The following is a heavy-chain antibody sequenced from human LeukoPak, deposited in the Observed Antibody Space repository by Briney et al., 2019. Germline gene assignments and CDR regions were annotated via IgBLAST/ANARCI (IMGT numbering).Heavy chain of an antibody. V-gene: IGHV3-53*01. CDR2: IYSGGST. Sequence: PGGSLRLSCAASGFTVSSNYMSWVRQAPGKGLEWVSVIYSGGSTYYADSVKGRFTISRDNSKNTLYLQMNSLRAEDTAVYYFAREGSGSYFDYWGQGTLVTVSS. D-gene: IGHD3-10*01. J-gene: IGHJ4*02. CDR3: AREGSGSYFDY. CDR1: GFTVSSNY.